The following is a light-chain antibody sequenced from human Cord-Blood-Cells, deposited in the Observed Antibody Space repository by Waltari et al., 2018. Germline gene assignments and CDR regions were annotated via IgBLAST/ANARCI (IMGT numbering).Light chain of an antibody. CDR2: EGS. Sequence: QSALTQPASVSGSPGQSITLSCTGTSSDVGSYNLVSWYQQHPGKAPKLMIYEGSKRPSGVSNRFSGSKSGNTASLTISGLQAEDEADYYSCSDAGSSTLVFGGGTKLTVL. V-gene: IGLV2-23*01. CDR3: CSDAGSSTLV. CDR1: SSDVGSYNL. J-gene: IGLJ3*02.